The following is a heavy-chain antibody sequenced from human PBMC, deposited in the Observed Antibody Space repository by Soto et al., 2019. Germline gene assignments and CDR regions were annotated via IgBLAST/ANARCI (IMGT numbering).Heavy chain of an antibody. D-gene: IGHD1-26*01. J-gene: IGHJ6*02. Sequence: GASVKVSCKASGYTFTSYDINWVRQATGQGLEWMGWMNPNSGNTGYAQKFQGRVTMTRNISISTAYMELSSLRSDDTAVYYCARGRSKYSGSYYGMDVWGQGTTVTVSS. CDR1: GYTFTSYD. CDR2: MNPNSGNT. V-gene: IGHV1-8*01. CDR3: ARGRSKYSGSYYGMDV.